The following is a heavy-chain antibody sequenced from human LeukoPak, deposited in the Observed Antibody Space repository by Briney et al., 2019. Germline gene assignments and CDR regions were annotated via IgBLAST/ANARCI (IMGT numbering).Heavy chain of an antibody. CDR1: GNTLRICS. D-gene: IGHD1-26*01. Sequence: GGSLSLLCTPSGNTLRICSIIGVRQAPGKGLEWISYISSSSSTIYYADSVKGRFTISRDNTKNSLYLQMNNSWKAEDTAYYCGAHRGTSYCVDYWGQGTLVTVSS. CDR2: ISSSSSTI. CDR3: GAHRGTSYCVDY. V-gene: IGHV3-48*01. J-gene: IGHJ4*02.